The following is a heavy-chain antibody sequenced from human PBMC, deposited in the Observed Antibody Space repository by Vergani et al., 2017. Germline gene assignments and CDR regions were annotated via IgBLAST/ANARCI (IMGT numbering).Heavy chain of an antibody. D-gene: IGHD5-12*01. V-gene: IGHV1-69*18. CDR3: ARVVGLPLDYYGMDV. J-gene: IGHJ6*02. CDR1: GGTFSSYA. Sequence: QVQLVQSGAEVKKPGSSVKVSCKASGGTFSSYAISWVRQAPGQGLEWMGRIIPIFGTANYAQTFQGRVTITADEATSTAYMERSSLRSEDTAVYYCARVVGLPLDYYGMDVWGQGTTVTVSS. CDR2: IIPIFGTA.